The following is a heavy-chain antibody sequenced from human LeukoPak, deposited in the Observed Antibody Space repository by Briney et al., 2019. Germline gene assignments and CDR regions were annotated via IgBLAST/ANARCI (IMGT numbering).Heavy chain of an antibody. J-gene: IGHJ4*02. D-gene: IGHD2-15*01. CDR3: ARSIGYCSGGSCLKNYFDY. CDR2: ISSSGSTI. CDR1: GFTFSDYY. V-gene: IGHV3-11*01. Sequence: GGSLRLSCAASGFTFSDYYMSWIRQAPGKGLEWVSYISSSGSTIYYADSVKGRFTISRDNAKNSLYLQMNSLRAEDTAVYYCARSIGYCSGGSCLKNYFDYWGQGTLVTVSS.